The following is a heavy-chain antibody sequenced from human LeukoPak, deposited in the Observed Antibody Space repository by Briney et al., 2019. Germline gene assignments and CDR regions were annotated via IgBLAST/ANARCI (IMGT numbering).Heavy chain of an antibody. J-gene: IGHJ5*02. D-gene: IGHD3-10*01. CDR1: DLTFNNSW. Sequence: GGSLRLPCAASDLTFNNSWMHWVRQAPGKGLVWVSHINSDGITTIYADSVKARFTISRHNPKHTLYLHMKSLRAEDTAVYYCSRDRHYASESWGQGTVVSVSS. V-gene: IGHV3-74*01. CDR3: SRDRHYASES. CDR2: INSDGITT.